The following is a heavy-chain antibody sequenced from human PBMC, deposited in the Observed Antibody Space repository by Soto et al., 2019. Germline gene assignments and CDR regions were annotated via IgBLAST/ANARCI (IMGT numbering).Heavy chain of an antibody. CDR1: GFTFDDYA. J-gene: IGHJ4*02. V-gene: IGHV3-9*01. CDR2: ISWNSGSI. D-gene: IGHD3-22*01. Sequence: EVQLVESGGGLVQPGRSLRLSCAASGFTFDDYAMHWVRQAPGKGLEWVSGISWNSGSIGYADSVKGRFTISRDNAKNFLYLQMNSLRAEDTALYYCAKDGAGGVVITAHFDYWGQGTLVTVSS. CDR3: AKDGAGGVVITAHFDY.